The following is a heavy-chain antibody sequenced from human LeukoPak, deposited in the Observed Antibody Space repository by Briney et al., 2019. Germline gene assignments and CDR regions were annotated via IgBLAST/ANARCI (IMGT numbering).Heavy chain of an antibody. CDR2: IYHSGST. V-gene: IGHV4-38-2*02. CDR1: GGSISSYY. D-gene: IGHD6-19*01. CDR3: ARDSGWYSILQYFDY. Sequence: PSETLSLTCTVSGGSISSYYWSWIRQPPGKGLEWIGSIYHSGSTYYNPSLKSRVTISVDTSKNQFSLKLSSVTAADTAVYYCARDSGWYSILQYFDYWGQGTLVTVSS. J-gene: IGHJ4*02.